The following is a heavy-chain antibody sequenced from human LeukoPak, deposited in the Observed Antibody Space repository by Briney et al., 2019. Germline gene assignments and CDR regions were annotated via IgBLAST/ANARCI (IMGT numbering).Heavy chain of an antibody. CDR2: INHSGST. CDR3: ARQHLYYMDV. CDR1: GGSFSGYY. J-gene: IGHJ6*03. Sequence: PSETLSLTCAVYGGSFSGYYWSWIRQPPGKGLEWIGEINHSGSTNYNPSLKSRVTISVDTSKNQFSLKLSSVTAADTAVYYCARQHLYYMDVWGKGTTVTISS. V-gene: IGHV4-34*01. D-gene: IGHD6-13*01.